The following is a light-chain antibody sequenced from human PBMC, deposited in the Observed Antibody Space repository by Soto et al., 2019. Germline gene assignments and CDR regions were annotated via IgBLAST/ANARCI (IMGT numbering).Light chain of an antibody. V-gene: IGLV2-8*01. CDR2: EVN. CDR3: SSYAGRNSLI. Sequence: QSALTQPPSASGSPGQSVTISCTGTSSDVGAYNYVSWYQHHPGKAPKLMIYEVNTRPSGVPDRFSGSKSGNTASLTVSGLQGEDEADYYCSSYAGRNSLIFGGGTKLTVL. J-gene: IGLJ2*01. CDR1: SSDVGAYNY.